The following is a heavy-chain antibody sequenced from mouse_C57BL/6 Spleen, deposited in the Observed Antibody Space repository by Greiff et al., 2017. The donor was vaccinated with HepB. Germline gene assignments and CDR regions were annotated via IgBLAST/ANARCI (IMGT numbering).Heavy chain of an antibody. CDR3: ARGRDSSGPYYYAMDY. J-gene: IGHJ4*01. Sequence: QVHVKQPGAELVKPGASVKLSCKASGYTFTSYWMHWVKQRPGQGLEWIGMIHPNSGSTNYNEKFKSKATLTVDKSSSTAYMQLSSLTSEDSAVYYCARGRDSSGPYYYAMDYWGQGTSVTVSS. D-gene: IGHD3-2*02. V-gene: IGHV1-64*01. CDR1: GYTFTSYW. CDR2: IHPNSGST.